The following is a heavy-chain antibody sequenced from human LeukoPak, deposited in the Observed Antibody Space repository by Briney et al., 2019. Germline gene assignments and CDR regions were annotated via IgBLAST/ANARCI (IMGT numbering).Heavy chain of an antibody. D-gene: IGHD3-22*01. CDR2: ISSSGTTI. Sequence: PGGSLRLSCAASGLTFSDYYMTWIRQAPGKGLEWVSFISSSGTTIYYADSVRGRFTVSRDNAKNSLFLHMNSLRAEDTAVYYCAIQITMIVVVPYFDYWGQGTLVTVSS. J-gene: IGHJ4*02. CDR1: GLTFSDYY. V-gene: IGHV3-11*04. CDR3: AIQITMIVVVPYFDY.